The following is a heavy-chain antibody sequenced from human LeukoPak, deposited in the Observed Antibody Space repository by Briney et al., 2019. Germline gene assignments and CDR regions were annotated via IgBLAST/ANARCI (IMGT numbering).Heavy chain of an antibody. CDR1: GGSFSGYY. D-gene: IGHD1-14*01. V-gene: IGHV4-59*10. CDR2: IYTSGST. J-gene: IGHJ4*02. CDR3: ARGIMKYYFDY. Sequence: TSETLSLTCAVYGGSFSGYYWSWIRQPAGKGLEWIGRIYTSGSTNYNPSLKSRVTMSVDTSKNQFSLKLSSVTAADTAVYYCARGIMKYYFDYWGQGTLVTVSS.